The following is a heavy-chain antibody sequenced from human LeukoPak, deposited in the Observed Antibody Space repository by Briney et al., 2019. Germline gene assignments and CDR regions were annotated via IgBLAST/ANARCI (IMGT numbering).Heavy chain of an antibody. CDR1: GYNFANYG. CDR3: GRDRSVNDH. Sequence: GASVKVSCKASGYNFANYGICWVRQAPGQGLEWMGWVSVYKGNTQYAQKFQDRVTMTTDTSTSTVYMELRGLESDDTAVYYCGRDRSVNDHWGQGTLVTVSS. D-gene: IGHD3-3*01. J-gene: IGHJ4*02. V-gene: IGHV1-18*01. CDR2: VSVYKGNT.